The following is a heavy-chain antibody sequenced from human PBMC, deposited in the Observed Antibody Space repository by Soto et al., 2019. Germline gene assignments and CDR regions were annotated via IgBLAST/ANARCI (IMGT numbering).Heavy chain of an antibody. V-gene: IGHV1-69*06. CDR1: GGTFSSYA. CDR2: IIPIFGTA. D-gene: IGHD3-22*01. J-gene: IGHJ4*02. CDR3: ARGSCMIVVVSRFDY. Sequence: SVKVSCKASGGTFSSYAISWVRQAPGQGLEWMGGIIPIFGTANYAQKFQGRVTITADKSTSTAYMELSSLRSEDTAVYYCARGSCMIVVVSRFDYWGQGTLVTVSS.